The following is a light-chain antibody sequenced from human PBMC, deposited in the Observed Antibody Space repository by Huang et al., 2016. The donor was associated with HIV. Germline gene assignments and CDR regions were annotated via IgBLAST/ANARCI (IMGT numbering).Light chain of an antibody. CDR1: QDISNT. J-gene: IGKJ3*01. V-gene: IGKV1-33*01. Sequence: DIQMTQSPSSLSASVGDRVTITCQASQDISNTLNWDQQQPGKSPILLIDDASNLETGVPSRFSGSGSGTDFTFTINSLQPEDFATYDCQQYENLLTFGPGTKVDI. CDR3: QQYENLLT. CDR2: DAS.